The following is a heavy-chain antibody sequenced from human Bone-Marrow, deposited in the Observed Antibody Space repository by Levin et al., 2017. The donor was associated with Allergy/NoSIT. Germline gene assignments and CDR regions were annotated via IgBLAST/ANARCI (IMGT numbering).Heavy chain of an antibody. CDR1: GGPITSYY. V-gene: IGHV4-59*01. D-gene: IGHD3-16*01. CDR3: ARTSGDYRWVGGYYVDV. J-gene: IGHJ6*03. CDR2: ISFSGGS. Sequence: PSETLSLTCSVSGGPITSYYWTWIRQTPGMGLEWIGYISFSGGSTYNPSLKSRVTISLDKAKNQFSLNLKSVTAADTAVYYCARTSGDYRWVGGYYVDVWGTGTTVTVSS.